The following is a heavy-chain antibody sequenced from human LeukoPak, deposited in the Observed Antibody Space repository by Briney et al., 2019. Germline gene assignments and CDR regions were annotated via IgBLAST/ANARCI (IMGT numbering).Heavy chain of an antibody. Sequence: GGSLRLSCAASGFTFSSYWMSWVRQAPGKGLEWVANIKQDGSEKKYVDSVKGRFTISRDNAKNLLYLQMNSLRAEDTAVYYCARTNPDYYDSSGRGYFDYWGQGTLVTVSS. V-gene: IGHV3-7*01. J-gene: IGHJ4*02. CDR3: ARTNPDYYDSSGRGYFDY. D-gene: IGHD3-22*01. CDR1: GFTFSSYW. CDR2: IKQDGSEK.